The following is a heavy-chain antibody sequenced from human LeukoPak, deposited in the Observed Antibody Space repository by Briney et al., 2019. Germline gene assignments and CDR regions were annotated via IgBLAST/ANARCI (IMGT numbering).Heavy chain of an antibody. D-gene: IGHD3-10*01. CDR2: ISDSGST. Sequence: PSETLSLTCVVSGGSLSTHHWSWIRQSPGRGLEWIGYISDSGSTNYNPSLKSRVTISVDTSKNQFSLKLSSVTAADTAVYYCARTDYYGSGSVDYWGQGTLVTVSS. CDR3: ARTDYYGSGSVDY. CDR1: GGSLSTHH. V-gene: IGHV4-59*11. J-gene: IGHJ4*02.